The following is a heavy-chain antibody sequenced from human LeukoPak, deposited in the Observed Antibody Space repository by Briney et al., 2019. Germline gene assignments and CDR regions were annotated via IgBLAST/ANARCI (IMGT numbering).Heavy chain of an antibody. V-gene: IGHV4-31*02. CDR2: IYYSGST. Sequence: IGYIYYSGSTYYNPSLKSRVTISVDTSKNQFSLKLSSVTAADTAVYYCARVEYSSSSWFDPWGQGTLVTVSS. D-gene: IGHD6-6*01. CDR3: ARVEYSSSSWFDP. J-gene: IGHJ5*02.